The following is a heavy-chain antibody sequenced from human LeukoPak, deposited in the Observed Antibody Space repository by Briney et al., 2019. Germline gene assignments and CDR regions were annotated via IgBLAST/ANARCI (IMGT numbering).Heavy chain of an antibody. D-gene: IGHD3-22*01. Sequence: GGSLRLSCAASGFTFSSYSMNWVRQAPGKGLEWVSYISSSSSTIYYADSVKGRFTISRDNAKNSLYLQMNSLRAEDTAVYYCASYDSSGYYRDFDYWGQGTLVTVSS. CDR2: ISSSSSTI. J-gene: IGHJ4*02. CDR3: ASYDSSGYYRDFDY. V-gene: IGHV3-48*01. CDR1: GFTFSSYS.